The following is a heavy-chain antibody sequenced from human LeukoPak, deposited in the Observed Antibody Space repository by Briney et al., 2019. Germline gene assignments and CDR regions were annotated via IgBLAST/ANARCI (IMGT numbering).Heavy chain of an antibody. CDR2: IYYTGVT. Sequence: SETLSLTCTVSGTSITSSYWSWIRQPPGKGLEHIGYIYYTGVTNYSPSLKSRVTMSLDTSKNQFSLRLTSVTAADTAIYYCARTARFPNSWGQGTLVTVSS. CDR1: GTSITSSY. D-gene: IGHD3-10*01. J-gene: IGHJ4*02. CDR3: ARTARFPNS. V-gene: IGHV4-59*01.